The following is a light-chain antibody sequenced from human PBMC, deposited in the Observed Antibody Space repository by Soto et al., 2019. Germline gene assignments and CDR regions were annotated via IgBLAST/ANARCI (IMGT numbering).Light chain of an antibody. CDR1: QSVANYS. CDR3: HQYALHPLS. J-gene: IGKJ1*01. V-gene: IGKV3-20*01. Sequence: EMVLTQSPGTLSLFTGERATLSCRACQSVANYSLDWYKQEPGQAPRLLIYGPSSMVTCIPDRFSGSGSGTDFTLTFIRLEPEDFAVYYCHQYALHPLSFVQGTKVEIE. CDR2: GPS.